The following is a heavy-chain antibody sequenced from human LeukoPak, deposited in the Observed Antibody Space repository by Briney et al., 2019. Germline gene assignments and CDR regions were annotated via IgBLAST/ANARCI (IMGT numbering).Heavy chain of an antibody. D-gene: IGHD3-16*01. CDR2: IYYSGST. V-gene: IGHV4-31*03. CDR3: ARDQHDYVWGSYPGDY. J-gene: IGHJ4*02. CDR1: GGSISSGGYY. Sequence: PSETLSLTCTVSGGSISSGGYYWSWIRQHPGKGLEWIGYIYYSGSTYYNPSLKSRVTISVDTSKNQSSLKLSSVTAADTAVYYCARDQHDYVWGSYPGDYWGQGTLVTVSS.